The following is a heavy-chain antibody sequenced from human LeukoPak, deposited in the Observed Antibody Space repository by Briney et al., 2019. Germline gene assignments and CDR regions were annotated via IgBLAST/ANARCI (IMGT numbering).Heavy chain of an antibody. D-gene: IGHD2-2*01. CDR2: FDPEDGET. CDR1: GYTLTELS. CDR3: AIDIVVVPAAIRMGY. Sequence: ASVKVSCKVSGYTLTELSMHWVRQAPGKGLEWMGGFDPEDGETIYAQKFQGRVTMTEDTSTDTAYMELSSLRSEDTAVYYCAIDIVVVPAAIRMGYWGQGTLVTVSS. J-gene: IGHJ4*02. V-gene: IGHV1-24*01.